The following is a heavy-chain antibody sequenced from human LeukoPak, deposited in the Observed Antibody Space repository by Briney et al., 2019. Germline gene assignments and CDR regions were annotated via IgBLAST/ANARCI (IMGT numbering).Heavy chain of an antibody. D-gene: IGHD4-11*01. V-gene: IGHV4-31*03. Sequence: SETLSLTCTVSGGSISSGGYYWSWIRQHPGKGLEWIGYIYYSGSTYYNPSLKSRVTISVDTSKNQFSLKLSSVTAADTAVYYCARVDYHGLIDYWGQGTLVTVSS. J-gene: IGHJ4*02. CDR1: GGSISSGGYY. CDR3: ARVDYHGLIDY. CDR2: IYYSGST.